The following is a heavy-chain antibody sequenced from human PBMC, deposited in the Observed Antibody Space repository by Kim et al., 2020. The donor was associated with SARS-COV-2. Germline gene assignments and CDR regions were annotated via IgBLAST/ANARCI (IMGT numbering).Heavy chain of an antibody. CDR3: GKDTIAAAGSAIDS. V-gene: IGHV3-9*01. Sequence: GGSLRLSCAASGFTFDDYAMHWVRQAPGKGLEWVSGISWSSGAISYADSMKGRFTISRDNAKKSLYLQMNSLRAEDTAFYYCGKDTIAAAGSAIDSWGQGTLLTVSS. D-gene: IGHD6-13*01. J-gene: IGHJ4*02. CDR1: GFTFDDYA. CDR2: ISWSSGAI.